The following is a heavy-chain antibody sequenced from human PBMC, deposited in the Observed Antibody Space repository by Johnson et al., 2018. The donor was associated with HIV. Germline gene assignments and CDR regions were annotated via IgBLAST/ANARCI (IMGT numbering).Heavy chain of an antibody. CDR1: GFTFSSYA. J-gene: IGHJ3*02. CDR3: ARALEVGATTANEAFDI. V-gene: IGHV3-30-3*01. D-gene: IGHD1-26*01. CDR2: ISYDGSNT. Sequence: QEKLVESGGGVVQPGRSLRLSCAASGFTFSSYAMHWVRHAPGQGLEWVAVISYDGSNTYYADSVKGRFTISRDNSKNTLYLQMNSLRAEDTAVYYCARALEVGATTANEAFDIWGQGTMVTVSS.